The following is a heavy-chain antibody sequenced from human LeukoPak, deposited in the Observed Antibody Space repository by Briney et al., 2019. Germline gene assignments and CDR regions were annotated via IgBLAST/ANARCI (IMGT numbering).Heavy chain of an antibody. CDR3: ARGPSTHRLRRYYYYMDA. V-gene: IGHV4-34*01. D-gene: IGHD1-14*01. CDR1: GGSFSGYY. Sequence: SETLSLTCAVYGGSFSGYYWSWIRQPPGKGLEWIGEINHSGSTNYNPSLKSRVTISVDTSKNQFSLKLSSVTAADTAVYYCARGPSTHRLRRYYYYMDAWGKGTTVTVSS. CDR2: INHSGST. J-gene: IGHJ6*03.